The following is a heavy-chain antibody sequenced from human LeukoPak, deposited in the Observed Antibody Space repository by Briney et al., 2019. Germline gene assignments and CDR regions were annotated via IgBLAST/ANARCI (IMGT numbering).Heavy chain of an antibody. J-gene: IGHJ5*02. Sequence: SETLSLTCTVSGGSISSSSYYWGWIRQPPGKGLEWIGSIYYLGSTYYNPSLKSRVTISVDASKNQLSLKLSSVTAADTAVYYCARDASGYCGGGSCYSGRWFDPWGQGTLVSVSS. D-gene: IGHD2-15*01. CDR3: ARDASGYCGGGSCYSGRWFDP. CDR2: IYYLGST. CDR1: GGSISSSSYY. V-gene: IGHV4-39*07.